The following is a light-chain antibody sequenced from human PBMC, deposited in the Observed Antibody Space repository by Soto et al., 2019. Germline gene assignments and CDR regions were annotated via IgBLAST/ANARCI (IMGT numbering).Light chain of an antibody. J-gene: IGKJ4*01. CDR3: QQSYSIPRT. V-gene: IGKV1-39*01. CDR1: QSISNF. Sequence: EIQMTQSPSSLSASVGDRVTITCRASQSISNFLNWYQQKPGKAPKLLIYTVSTLHSGVPSRFSRSGSGTDFTLTISSLQPEDFATYYCQQSYSIPRTFGGGTKVEVK. CDR2: TVS.